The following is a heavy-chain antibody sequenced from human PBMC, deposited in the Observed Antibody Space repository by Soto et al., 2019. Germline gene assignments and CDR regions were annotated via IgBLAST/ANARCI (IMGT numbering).Heavy chain of an antibody. CDR3: ARPLSVAAAGRAPSY. D-gene: IGHD6-13*01. J-gene: IGHJ4*02. V-gene: IGHV1-46*01. Sequence: ASVKVSCKASGYTFTSYYMHWVRQAPGQGLEWMGIINPSGGSTSYAQKFQGRVTMTRDTSTSTVYMELSSLRSEDTAVYYCARPLSVAAAGRAPSYWGQGTLVTVSS. CDR1: GYTFTSYY. CDR2: INPSGGST.